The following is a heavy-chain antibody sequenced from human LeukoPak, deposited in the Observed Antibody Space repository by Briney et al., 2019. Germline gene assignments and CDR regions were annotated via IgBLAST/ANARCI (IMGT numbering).Heavy chain of an antibody. V-gene: IGHV5-51*01. CDR3: ARSGGSWYMPYYYYYGMDD. CDR1: GYSFTSYW. J-gene: IGHJ6*02. Sequence: GESLKISCKGSGYSFTSYWIGWVRQMPGKGLEWMGIIYPGDSDTRYSPSFQGQVTISADKSISTAYLQWSSLKASDTAMYYCARSGGSWYMPYYYYYGMDDWGQGTTVTVSS. D-gene: IGHD6-13*01. CDR2: IYPGDSDT.